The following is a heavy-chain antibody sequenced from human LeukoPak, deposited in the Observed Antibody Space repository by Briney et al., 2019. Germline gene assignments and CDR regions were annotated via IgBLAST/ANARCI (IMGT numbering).Heavy chain of an antibody. Sequence: GGSLRLSCAASGFTVSSNYMSWVRQAPGKGLEWVSVIYSGGSTYYADSVKGRFTISRDNSKNTLYLQMNSLRAEDTAVYYCARDGYYYDSSGPLGAFDIWGQGTMVTVSS. CDR1: GFTVSSNY. J-gene: IGHJ3*02. CDR2: IYSGGST. V-gene: IGHV3-66*01. CDR3: ARDGYYYDSSGPLGAFDI. D-gene: IGHD3-22*01.